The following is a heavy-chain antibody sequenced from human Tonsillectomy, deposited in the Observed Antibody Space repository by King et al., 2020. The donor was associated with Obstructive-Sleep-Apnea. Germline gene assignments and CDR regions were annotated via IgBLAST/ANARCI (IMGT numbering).Heavy chain of an antibody. D-gene: IGHD2-2*01. CDR1: GSIFSNYA. V-gene: IGHV7-4-1*02. Sequence: HVQLVQSGSEVKKPGTSVKVSCKASGSIFSNYAINWVRQAPGQGLEWMGWIHTNTGNPTYGQGFTGRFVFSLDTSVRTAYLEISRLKAEETAVYYCAKEDMVPVPDVANPLDGMDVWGQGTPVTVSS. CDR2: IHTNTGNP. CDR3: AKEDMVPVPDVANPLDGMDV. J-gene: IGHJ6*02.